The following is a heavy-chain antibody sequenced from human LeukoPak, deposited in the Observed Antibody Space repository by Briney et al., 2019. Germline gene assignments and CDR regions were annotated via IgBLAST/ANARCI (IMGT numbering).Heavy chain of an antibody. J-gene: IGHJ5*02. V-gene: IGHV1-18*01. CDR1: GYTFTSYG. CDR2: ISAYNGNT. Sequence: ASVKVSCKASGYTFTSYGISWVRQAPRQGLEWMGWISAYNGNTNYAQKLQGSVTMTTDTSTSTAYMELRSLRSDDTAVYYCARDRLLRYFDWLLYKANWFDPWGQGTLVTVSS. D-gene: IGHD3-9*01. CDR3: ARDRLLRYFDWLLYKANWFDP.